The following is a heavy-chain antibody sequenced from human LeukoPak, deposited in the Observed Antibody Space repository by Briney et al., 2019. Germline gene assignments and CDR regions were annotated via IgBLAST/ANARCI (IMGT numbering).Heavy chain of an antibody. V-gene: IGHV3-30*18. J-gene: IGHJ4*02. CDR2: ISYDGSNK. D-gene: IGHD2-8*01. CDR3: AKDNQWRGTNGYYFDY. Sequence: GRSLRLSCAASGFTFSTYGMHWVRQAPGKGLEWVAVISYDGSNKYYADSVKGRFTISRDNSKNTLYLQMNSLRAEDTAVYYCAKDNQWRGTNGYYFDYWGQGTLVTVSS. CDR1: GFTFSTYG.